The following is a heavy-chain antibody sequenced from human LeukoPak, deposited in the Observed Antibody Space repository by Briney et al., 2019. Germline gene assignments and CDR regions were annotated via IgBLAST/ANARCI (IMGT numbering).Heavy chain of an antibody. D-gene: IGHD3-22*01. J-gene: IGHJ4*02. CDR2: ISGSGGST. V-gene: IGHV3-23*01. CDR1: GFTFSSYA. Sequence: GGSLRLSCAASGFTFSSYAMRWVRQAPGKGLEWVSAISGSGGSTYYADSVKGRFTISRDNSKNTLYLQMNSLRAEDTAVYYCAKDVVDSSGYYRFSNWGQGTLVTVSS. CDR3: AKDVVDSSGYYRFSN.